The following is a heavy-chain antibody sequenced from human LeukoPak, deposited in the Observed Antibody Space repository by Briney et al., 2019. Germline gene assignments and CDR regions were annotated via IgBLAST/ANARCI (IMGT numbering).Heavy chain of an antibody. V-gene: IGHV3-30-3*01. CDR3: AGGDYVNY. Sequence: GRSLRLSCAASGFTFSSYAMHWVRQAPGKGLEWVAVISYDGSNKYYADSAKGRFTISRDNSKNTLYLQMNSLRAEDTAVYYCAGGDYVNYWGQGTLVTVSS. J-gene: IGHJ4*02. CDR2: ISYDGSNK. CDR1: GFTFSSYA. D-gene: IGHD4-17*01.